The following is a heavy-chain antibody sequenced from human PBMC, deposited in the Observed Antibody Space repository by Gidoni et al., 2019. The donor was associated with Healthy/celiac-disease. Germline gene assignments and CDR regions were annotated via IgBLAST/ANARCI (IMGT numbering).Heavy chain of an antibody. Sequence: EVQLVESGGGLVQPGGSLRLSGAASGFTFSSYWMSWVRQAPGKGLGWVANIKQDGSEKYYVDSVKGRFTISRDNAKNSLYLQMNSLRAEDTAVYYCARKQNDFWSGYPNYFDYWGQGTLVTVSS. CDR2: IKQDGSEK. D-gene: IGHD3-3*01. J-gene: IGHJ4*02. CDR3: ARKQNDFWSGYPNYFDY. V-gene: IGHV3-7*01. CDR1: GFTFSSYW.